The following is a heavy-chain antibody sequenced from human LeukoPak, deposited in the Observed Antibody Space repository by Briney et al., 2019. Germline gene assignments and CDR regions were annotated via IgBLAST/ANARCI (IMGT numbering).Heavy chain of an antibody. J-gene: IGHJ4*02. Sequence: TASETLSLTCTVSGDSVSSDYWSWIRQPPGKGLEWIAYISYSGNTNYNPSLKSRVPISVDTSRNQVSLKLKSVTAADTAVFYCARHNPKSLGNFDYWGRGTLVSVSS. V-gene: IGHV4-59*08. CDR1: GDSVSSDY. CDR3: ARHNPKSLGNFDY. D-gene: IGHD1-14*01. CDR2: ISYSGNT.